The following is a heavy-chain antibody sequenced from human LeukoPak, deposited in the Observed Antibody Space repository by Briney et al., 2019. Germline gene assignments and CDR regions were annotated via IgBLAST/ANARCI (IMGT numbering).Heavy chain of an antibody. J-gene: IGHJ4*02. V-gene: IGHV1-46*01. CDR1: GYTFTSYY. D-gene: IGHD3-10*01. CDR2: INPSGGAT. Sequence: GASVKVSCKASGYTFTSYYMHWVRQAPGQGLEWMGIINPSGGATSYAQIFKGRVTMTRDTSTSTVYMELSSLRSEDTAVFYCARGEARGSGTVYVDYWGRGILVTVSS. CDR3: ARGEARGSGTVYVDY.